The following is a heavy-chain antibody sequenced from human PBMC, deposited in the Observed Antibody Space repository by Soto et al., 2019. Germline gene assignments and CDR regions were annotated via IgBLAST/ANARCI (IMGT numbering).Heavy chain of an antibody. CDR3: ARGPKWLRRIYFDY. V-gene: IGHV4-34*01. CDR2: INHSGST. J-gene: IGHJ4*02. Sequence: PSETLSLTCAVYGGSFSGYYWSWIRQPPGKGLEWIGEINHSGSTNYNPSLKSRVTISVDTSKNQFSLKLSSVTAADTAVYYCARGPKWLRRIYFDYWGQGTLVTVSS. D-gene: IGHD5-12*01. CDR1: GGSFSGYY.